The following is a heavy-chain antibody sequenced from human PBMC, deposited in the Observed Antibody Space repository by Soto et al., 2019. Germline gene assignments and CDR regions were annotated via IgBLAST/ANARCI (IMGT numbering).Heavy chain of an antibody. CDR2: INSDGSGT. J-gene: IGHJ3*02. D-gene: IGHD5-18*01. V-gene: IGHV3-74*01. Sequence: EVQLVESGGGLVQPGGSLRLSCAASGFTFSSYWMHWVRQARGKGLVWVSRINSDGSGTSYAYSVKGRFTISRDNAKNTLYLQMNSLRAEDTAVYYCARPAMVRVGAFDIWGQGTMVTVSS. CDR1: GFTFSSYW. CDR3: ARPAMVRVGAFDI.